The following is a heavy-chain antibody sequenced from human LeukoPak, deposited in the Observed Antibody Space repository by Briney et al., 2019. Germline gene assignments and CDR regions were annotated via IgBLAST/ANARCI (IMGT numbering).Heavy chain of an antibody. J-gene: IGHJ4*02. CDR1: GGPISSGNYY. CDR3: ARSKGDYGSGSLGY. V-gene: IGHV4-61*02. D-gene: IGHD3-10*01. Sequence: SETLSLTCTVSGGPISSGNYYWNWIRQPAGKGLEWIGRVHSSGSTNHNPSLKSRVTISRDTSKNQFSVIVSSVSAGDTAIYFCARSKGDYGSGSLGYWGQGILVTVSS. CDR2: VHSSGST.